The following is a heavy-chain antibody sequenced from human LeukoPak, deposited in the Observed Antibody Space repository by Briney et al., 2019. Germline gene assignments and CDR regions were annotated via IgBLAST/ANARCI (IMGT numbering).Heavy chain of an antibody. V-gene: IGHV3-23*01. D-gene: IGHD3-22*01. J-gene: IGHJ4*02. CDR2: ISGSGGST. CDR3: AKSNYYDSSGYYDY. CDR1: GFTFSSYA. Sequence: PGASLRLSCAASGFTFSSYAMSWVRQAPGKGLVWVSAISGSGGSTYYADSVKGRFTISRDNSKNTLYLQMNSLRAEDTAVYYWAKSNYYDSSGYYDYWGQGTLVTVSS.